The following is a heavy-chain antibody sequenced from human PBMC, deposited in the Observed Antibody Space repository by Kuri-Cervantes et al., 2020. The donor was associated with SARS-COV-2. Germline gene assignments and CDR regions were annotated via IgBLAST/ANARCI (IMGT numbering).Heavy chain of an antibody. D-gene: IGHD1-20*01. CDR1: GGSISSSSYY. CDR3: ARDVVTGNRVGPTSDAFDI. J-gene: IGHJ3*02. Sequence: SETLSLTCTVSGGSISSSSYYWGWIRQPPGKGLEWIGSIYYSGSTYYNPSLKSRVTISVDTSKNQFSLKLSSVTAADTAVYYFARDVVTGNRVGPTSDAFDIWGQGTMVTVSS. CDR2: IYYSGST. V-gene: IGHV4-39*07.